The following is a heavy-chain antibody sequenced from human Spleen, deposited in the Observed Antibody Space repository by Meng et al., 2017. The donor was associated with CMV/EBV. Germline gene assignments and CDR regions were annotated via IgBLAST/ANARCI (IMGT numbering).Heavy chain of an antibody. CDR2: IYSGGFST. D-gene: IGHD1-14*01. V-gene: IGHV3-23*03. Sequence: GESLKISCADSGFTFISYAMSWVRRAPGKGLEWVSVIYSGGFSTDYADSVKGRFTISRDNSKNTLYLQMSSLRAEDTDVYFCAREEPGGWFDPWGQGTLVTVSS. CDR3: AREEPGGWFDP. J-gene: IGHJ5*02. CDR1: GFTFISYA.